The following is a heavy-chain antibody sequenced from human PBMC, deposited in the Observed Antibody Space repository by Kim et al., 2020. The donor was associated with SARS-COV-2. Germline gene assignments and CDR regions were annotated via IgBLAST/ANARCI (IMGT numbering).Heavy chain of an antibody. CDR3: AKTTVTLYYYYYGMDV. Sequence: SVKGRFTISRDNSKNTRYLQMNSLRAEDTAVYYCAKTTVTLYYYYYGMDVWGQGTTVTVSS. V-gene: IGHV3-30*02. J-gene: IGHJ6*02. D-gene: IGHD4-4*01.